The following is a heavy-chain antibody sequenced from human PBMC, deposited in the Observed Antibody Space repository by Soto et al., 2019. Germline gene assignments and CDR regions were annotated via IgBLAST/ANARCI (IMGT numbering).Heavy chain of an antibody. V-gene: IGHV1-69*13. J-gene: IGHJ1*01. CDR3: ATSDYGDDAEYFQH. CDR1: GGTFSSYA. Sequence: SVKVSCKASGGTFSSYAISWVRQAPGQGLEWMGGIIPIFGTANYAQKFQGRVTITADESTSTAYMELSSLRSEDTAVYYCATSDYGDDAEYFQHWGQGTLVTV. D-gene: IGHD4-17*01. CDR2: IIPIFGTA.